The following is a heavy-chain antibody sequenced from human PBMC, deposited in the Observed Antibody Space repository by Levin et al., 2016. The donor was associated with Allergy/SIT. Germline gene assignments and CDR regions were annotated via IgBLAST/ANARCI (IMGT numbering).Heavy chain of an antibody. D-gene: IGHD6-19*01. V-gene: IGHV4-39*07. Sequence: GSLRLSCTVSGGSISSSSYYWSWIRQPPGKGLEWIGEINHSGSTNYNPSLKSRVTISVDTSKNQFSLKLSSVTAADTAVYYCARGYSSGWYGDRLDYWGQGTLVTVSS. J-gene: IGHJ4*02. CDR2: INHSGST. CDR3: ARGYSSGWYGDRLDY. CDR1: GGSISSSSYY.